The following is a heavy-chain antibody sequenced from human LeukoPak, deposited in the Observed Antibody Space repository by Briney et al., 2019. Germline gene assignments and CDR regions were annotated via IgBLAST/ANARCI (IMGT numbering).Heavy chain of an antibody. CDR2: FYSGGST. V-gene: IGHV3-66*01. D-gene: IGHD1-7*01. J-gene: IGHJ3*02. Sequence: GGSLRLSCAASGFTFSSYAMSWVRQAPGKGLEWVSVFYSGGSTYYADSVKGRFTISRDNSKNTLYLQMNSLRAEDTAVYYCARKTIGAMGAFDIWGQGTMVTVSS. CDR3: ARKTIGAMGAFDI. CDR1: GFTFSSYA.